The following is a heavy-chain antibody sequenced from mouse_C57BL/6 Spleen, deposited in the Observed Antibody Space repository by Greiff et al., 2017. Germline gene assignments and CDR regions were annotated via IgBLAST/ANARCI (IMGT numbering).Heavy chain of an antibody. CDR2: INPNNGGT. D-gene: IGHD1-1*01. CDR3: ARGGLLRDY. Sequence: EVQLHQSGPELVKPGASVKISCKASGYTFTDYYMNWVKQSHGQSLAWIGDINPNNGGTSYNQKFKCKATFSVDKASSTAYMELRSLTSEDSAVYYCARGGLLRDYWGQGTTLTVSS. J-gene: IGHJ2*01. CDR1: GYTFTDYY. V-gene: IGHV1-26*01.